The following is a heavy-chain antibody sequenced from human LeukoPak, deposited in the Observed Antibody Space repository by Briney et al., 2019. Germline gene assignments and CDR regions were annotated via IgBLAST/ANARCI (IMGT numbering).Heavy chain of an antibody. J-gene: IGHJ4*02. CDR2: IGGGDDI. CDR1: AVTFSTHA. V-gene: IGHV3-23*01. CDR3: AKDAPPGNSMWDYFDY. D-gene: IGHD1-7*01. Sequence: AGSLRLSCAASAVTFSTHAMSWVRQPAGKGMEYVSGIGGGDDIHYAGSVKGRLTVSRDNSKNTLFLQMNSLRAEDKAVYYCAKDAPPGNSMWDYFDYRGQGTLVTVSS.